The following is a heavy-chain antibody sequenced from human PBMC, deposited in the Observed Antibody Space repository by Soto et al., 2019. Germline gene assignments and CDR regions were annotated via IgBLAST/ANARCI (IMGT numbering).Heavy chain of an antibody. CDR3: AAYDCSTTSCYWGYFDY. J-gene: IGHJ4*02. D-gene: IGHD2-2*01. V-gene: IGHV1-18*01. CDR2: ISAYNGNT. CDR1: DYTFTNFG. Sequence: GASVKVSCKASDYTFTNFGFSWVRQAPGQGLEWMGWISAYNGNTNYAQKIQGRVTMTTDTSTNTAYMELRSLRSDDTAAYYCAAYDCSTTSCYWGYFDYWGQGTLVTVSS.